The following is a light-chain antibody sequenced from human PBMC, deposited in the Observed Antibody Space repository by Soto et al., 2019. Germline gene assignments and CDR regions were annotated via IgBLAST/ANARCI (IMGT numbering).Light chain of an antibody. CDR2: GAS. J-gene: IGKJ5*01. CDR3: QQYNNWPPIT. CDR1: QSLSSIY. Sequence: EIVLTQSPVTLSLSPGDRATLSCRASQSLSSIYLAWYQQKPGQAPRLLIYGASTRATGIPARFSGSGSGTEFTLTVSSLQSEDFAVYYCQQYNNWPPITFGQGTRLEI. V-gene: IGKV3-15*01.